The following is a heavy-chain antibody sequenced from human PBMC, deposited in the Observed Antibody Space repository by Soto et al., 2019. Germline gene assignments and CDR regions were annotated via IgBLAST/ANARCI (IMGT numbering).Heavy chain of an antibody. V-gene: IGHV3-30*03. D-gene: IGHD3-10*01. CDR2: ISYDGGHE. J-gene: IGHJ4*02. CDR3: ATDTIWFGEPIRLGY. CDR1: GFTFSNSG. Sequence: VQLVESGGSVVQPGRSLRLSCAASGFTFSNSGMHWVRQAPGKGLEWVAIISYDGGHEYYADSVKGRFTISRDNSKNTLYLQMDSLRAEDSAIYYCATDTIWFGEPIRLGYWGQGTLVTVSS.